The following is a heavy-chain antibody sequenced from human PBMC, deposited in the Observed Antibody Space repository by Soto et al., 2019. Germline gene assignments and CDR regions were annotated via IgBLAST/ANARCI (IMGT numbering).Heavy chain of an antibody. D-gene: IGHD6-6*01. CDR3: ARHFGSSEESTHPFDY. CDR2: IYPGDSDT. J-gene: IGHJ4*02. CDR1: GYSFTSYW. V-gene: IGHV5-51*01. Sequence: GESLKISCKGSGYSFTSYWIGWVRQMPGKGLEWMGIIYPGDSDTRYSPSFQGQVTISADKSISTAYLQWSSLKASDTAMYYCARHFGSSEESTHPFDYWGQGTLVTVSS.